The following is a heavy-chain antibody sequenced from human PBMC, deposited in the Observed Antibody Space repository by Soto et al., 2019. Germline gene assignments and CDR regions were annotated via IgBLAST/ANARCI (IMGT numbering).Heavy chain of an antibody. J-gene: IGHJ4*02. CDR1: GGSISSYY. CDR2: IYYSGST. CDR3: ARRYGGNFDY. Sequence: SETLSLTCTVSGGSISSYYWSWIRQPPGKGLEWIGYIYYSGSTNYNPSLKSRVTISVDRAKNQFSLKLSSVTAADTAVYYCARRYGGNFDYWGQGTLVTVSS. D-gene: IGHD1-26*01. V-gene: IGHV4-59*01.